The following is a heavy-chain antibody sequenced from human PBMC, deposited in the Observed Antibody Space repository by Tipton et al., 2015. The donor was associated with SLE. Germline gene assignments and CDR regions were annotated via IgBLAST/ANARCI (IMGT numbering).Heavy chain of an antibody. CDR1: GGSISSHY. J-gene: IGHJ4*02. CDR2: IYYSGST. D-gene: IGHD6-13*01. CDR3: ARDTYSSSWYRGFDY. V-gene: IGHV4-59*11. Sequence: TLSLTCTVSGGSISSHYWSWIRQPPGKGLEWIGYIYYSGSTNYNPSLKSRVTTSVDTSKNQFSLKLSSVTAADTAVYYCARDTYSSSWYRGFDYWGQGTLVTVSS.